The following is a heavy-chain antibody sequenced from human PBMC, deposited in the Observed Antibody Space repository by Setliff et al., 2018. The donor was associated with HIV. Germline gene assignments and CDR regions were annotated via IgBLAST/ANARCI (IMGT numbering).Heavy chain of an antibody. D-gene: IGHD2-15*01. Sequence: KTSETLSLTCTVSGTSINSHYWSWIRQTPGKGLQWIGLIYYTGIPTYNPSLEGRITMSVDRSKNQFSLRPTSVTAADTAMYYCARVSRLHPFDPWGQGTLVTVSS. J-gene: IGHJ5*02. CDR3: ARVSRLHPFDP. CDR2: IYYTGIP. V-gene: IGHV4-59*11. CDR1: GTSINSHY.